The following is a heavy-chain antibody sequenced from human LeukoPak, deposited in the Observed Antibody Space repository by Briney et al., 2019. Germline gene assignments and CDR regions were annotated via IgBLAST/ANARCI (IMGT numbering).Heavy chain of an antibody. Sequence: PGGSLRLSCAASGFPFSTYGMHWVRQAPGKGLEWVAAISNDGNNKFYADSVKGRFTISRDNPKNTMNLQMNSLRAEDTAVYYCARETDSTLFDYWGQGTLVTVSS. CDR3: ARETDSTLFDY. J-gene: IGHJ4*02. D-gene: IGHD2-2*01. CDR1: GFPFSTYG. CDR2: ISNDGNNK. V-gene: IGHV3-30*03.